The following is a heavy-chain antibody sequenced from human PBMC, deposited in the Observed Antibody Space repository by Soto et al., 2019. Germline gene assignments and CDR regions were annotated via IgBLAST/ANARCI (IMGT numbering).Heavy chain of an antibody. CDR1: GFTFSSYS. CDR2: ISSSSSTI. V-gene: IGHV3-48*01. J-gene: IGHJ4*02. CDR3: ARDPALVVPAAAYPKEYYFDY. Sequence: GESLKISCAASGFTFSSYSMNWVRQAPGKGLEWVSYISSSSSTIYYADSVKGRFTISRDNAKNSLYLQMNSLRAEDTAVYYCARDPALVVPAAAYPKEYYFDYWGQGTLVTVSS. D-gene: IGHD2-2*01.